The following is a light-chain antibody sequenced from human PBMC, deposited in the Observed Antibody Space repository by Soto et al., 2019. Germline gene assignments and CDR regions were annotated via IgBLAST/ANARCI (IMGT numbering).Light chain of an antibody. CDR1: SSNIGTNY. CDR2: STD. Sequence: QSVLTQSPSASGTPGQRVTVSCSGSSSNIGTNYVYWYQQLPGTAPKVLIYSTDKRPSGVPDRFSGSKSGTSASLAISGLRSEDEADYYCAAWDDSVSGPVFGGGTKVTVL. J-gene: IGLJ2*01. V-gene: IGLV1-47*01. CDR3: AAWDDSVSGPV.